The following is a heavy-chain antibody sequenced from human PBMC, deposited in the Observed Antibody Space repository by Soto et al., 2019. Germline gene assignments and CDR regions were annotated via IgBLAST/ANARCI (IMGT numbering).Heavy chain of an antibody. D-gene: IGHD3-22*01. Sequence: QVRMQESGPGLVKPSETLSLTFSVSGGSISNYYWNWIRQPAGKGLEWIGRIYSNGITYYNPSLKNRVTLSVDTSKKQYSLRMHAVTAADTAVYYCVRWGYVPTDNSGYYVVDSWGQGTLVTVSS. CDR3: VRWGYVPTDNSGYYVVDS. J-gene: IGHJ5*01. V-gene: IGHV4-4*07. CDR1: GGSISNYY. CDR2: IYSNGIT.